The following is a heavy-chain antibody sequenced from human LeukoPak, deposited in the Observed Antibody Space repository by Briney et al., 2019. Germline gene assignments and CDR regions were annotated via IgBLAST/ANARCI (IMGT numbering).Heavy chain of an antibody. D-gene: IGHD5-12*01. Sequence: SETLSLTCTVSGGSISSYYWSWIRQPPGKGLEWIGYIYYSGSTNYNPSLKSRVTISVDTSKNQFSLKLSSVTAAGTAVYHCARMGHTQPVDIVATMFNGMDVWGQGTTVTVSS. CDR1: GGSISSYY. V-gene: IGHV4-59*08. J-gene: IGHJ6*02. CDR2: IYYSGST. CDR3: ARMGHTQPVDIVATMFNGMDV.